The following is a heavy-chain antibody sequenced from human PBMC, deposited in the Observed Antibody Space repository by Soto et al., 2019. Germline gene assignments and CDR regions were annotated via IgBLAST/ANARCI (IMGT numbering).Heavy chain of an antibody. Sequence: SETLSLTCTVSGGSISSSSYYWGWIRQPPGKGLEWIGSIYYSGSTYYNPSLKSRVTISVDTSKNQFSLKLSSVTAADTAVYYCARHGPCGSYCDYWGQGTLVTVSS. J-gene: IGHJ4*02. V-gene: IGHV4-39*01. CDR3: ARHGPCGSYCDY. CDR2: IYYSGST. CDR1: GGSISSSSYY. D-gene: IGHD1-26*01.